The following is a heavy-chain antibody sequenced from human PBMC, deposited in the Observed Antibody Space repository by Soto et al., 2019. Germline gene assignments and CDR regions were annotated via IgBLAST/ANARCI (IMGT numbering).Heavy chain of an antibody. CDR2: IFGSGST. CDR3: ARDRCSGGDCYLGY. J-gene: IGHJ4*02. V-gene: IGHV4-31*03. Sequence: SETLSLTCSVSGGSFSVDGYYWTWIRQHPGKGLEWLGFIFGSGSTYYNPSLWGRVSISVDTSKNQFSLTLTSVTAADTAVYYYARDRCSGGDCYLGYWGQGTLVTVSS. CDR1: GGSFSVDGYY. D-gene: IGHD2-21*02.